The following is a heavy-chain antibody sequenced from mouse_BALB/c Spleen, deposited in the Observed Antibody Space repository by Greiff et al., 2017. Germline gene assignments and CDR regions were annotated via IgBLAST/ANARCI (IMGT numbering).Heavy chain of an antibody. CDR3: ATGHYYGSQAWFAY. J-gene: IGHJ3*01. CDR1: GFSLTSYG. CDR2: IWAGGST. V-gene: IGHV2-9*02. Sequence: QVQLQQSGPGLVAPSQSLSITCTVSGFSLTSYGVHWVRQPPGKGLEWLGVIWAGGSTNYNSALMSRLSISKDNSKSQVFLKMNSLQTDDTAMYYCATGHYYGSQAWFAYWGQGTLVTVSA. D-gene: IGHD1-2*01.